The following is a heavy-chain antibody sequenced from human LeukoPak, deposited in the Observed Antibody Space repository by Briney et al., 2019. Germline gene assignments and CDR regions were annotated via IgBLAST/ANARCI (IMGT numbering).Heavy chain of an antibody. CDR1: GFTVSSNY. V-gene: IGHV3-53*01. CDR3: ARASLYDILTGYYTPYYFDY. D-gene: IGHD3-9*01. J-gene: IGHJ4*02. Sequence: GGSLRLSCAASGFTVSSNYMSWVRQAPGKGLEWVSVIYSGGSTYYADPVKGRFTISRDNSKNTLYLQMNSLRAEDTAVYYCARASLYDILTGYYTPYYFDYWGRGTLVTVSS. CDR2: IYSGGST.